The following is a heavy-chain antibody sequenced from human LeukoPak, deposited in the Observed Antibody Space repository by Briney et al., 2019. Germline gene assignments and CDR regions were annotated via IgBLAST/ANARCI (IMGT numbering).Heavy chain of an antibody. Sequence: PSETLSLTCAVYGGSFSGYYWSWIRQPPGKGREWIGEINHSGSTNYNPSLKSRVTISVDTSQNQFSLKPSSVTDADTAVYYCAREEALVPADNRYFDDWGQGTLVTVSS. J-gene: IGHJ4*02. CDR2: INHSGST. CDR1: GGSFSGYY. D-gene: IGHD2-2*01. V-gene: IGHV4-34*01. CDR3: AREEALVPADNRYFDD.